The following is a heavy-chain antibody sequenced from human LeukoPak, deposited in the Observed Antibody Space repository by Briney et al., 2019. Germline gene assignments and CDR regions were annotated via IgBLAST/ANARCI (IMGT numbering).Heavy chain of an antibody. CDR3: ARAEGGQWYIDS. V-gene: IGHV3-66*01. CDR2: IHIGGNT. Sequence: GGSLRLSCAASGFTVSSNYMSWVRQAPGKGLEWVSVIHIGGNTYYADSVKGRFTISRDNSKNTLYLQMNSLRAEDAAVYYCARAEGGQWYIDSRGQGTLVTVSS. D-gene: IGHD6-19*01. CDR1: GFTVSSNY. J-gene: IGHJ4*02.